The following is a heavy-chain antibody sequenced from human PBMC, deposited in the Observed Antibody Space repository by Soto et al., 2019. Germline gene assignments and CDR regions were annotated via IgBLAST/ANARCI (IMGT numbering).Heavy chain of an antibody. J-gene: IGHJ6*01. CDR2: IYPGDSDT. V-gene: IGHV5-51*01. Sequence: GESLQISCKGSGYSFTSYWIGCVRQMPGKGLEWMGIIYPGDSDTRYSPAFQGQVTISADKSISTAYLQWSSLKASDTAMYYCARRKRGDYYGSGMDVWGQGATVTVS. CDR3: ARRKRGDYYGSGMDV. CDR1: GYSFTSYW. D-gene: IGHD3-10*01.